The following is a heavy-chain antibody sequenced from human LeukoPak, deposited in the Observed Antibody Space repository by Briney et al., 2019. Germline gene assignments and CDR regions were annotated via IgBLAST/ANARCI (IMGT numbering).Heavy chain of an antibody. V-gene: IGHV3-13*01. J-gene: IGHJ6*03. D-gene: IGHD3-9*01. CDR2: IGTAGDT. Sequence: GGSLRLSCAASGFTFSSYDMHWVRQATGKGLEWVSVIGTAGDTYYPGSVKGRFTISRDNAKNSLYLQMNSLRAEDTAVYYCARLNYDIMTGYGGSYYYSYMDVWGKGTTVTVSS. CDR1: GFTFSSYD. CDR3: ARLNYDIMTGYGGSYYYSYMDV.